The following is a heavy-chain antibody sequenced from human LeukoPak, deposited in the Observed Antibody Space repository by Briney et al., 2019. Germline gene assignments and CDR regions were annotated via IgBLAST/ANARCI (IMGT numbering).Heavy chain of an antibody. J-gene: IGHJ4*02. CDR2: IRYHGSDK. V-gene: IGHV3-30*02. D-gene: IGHD1-26*01. Sequence: PGGSLRLSCAASGFTFSGSGTHWVRQAPGKGLEWVAFIRYHGSDKFYADSVKGRFTISRDNSKNTLYLQMNSLRAEDTAVYYCAKDPGGSYAFHYWGQGTLVTVSS. CDR3: AKDPGGSYAFHY. CDR1: GFTFSGSG.